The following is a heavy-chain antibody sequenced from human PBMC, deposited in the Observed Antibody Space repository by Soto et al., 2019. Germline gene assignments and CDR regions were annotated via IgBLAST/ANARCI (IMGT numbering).Heavy chain of an antibody. CDR1: GYSFTSYW. V-gene: IGHV5-51*01. CDR2: IYPGDSDT. D-gene: IGHD3-3*01. Sequence: PGESLKIPCKGSGYSFTSYWIGWVRQMPGKGLEWMGIIYPGDSDTRYSPSFQGQVTISADKSISTAYLQWSSLKASDTAMYYCARHYSTYYDFWSGYYIPYYYYYGMDVWGQGTTVTVSS. J-gene: IGHJ6*02. CDR3: ARHYSTYYDFWSGYYIPYYYYYGMDV.